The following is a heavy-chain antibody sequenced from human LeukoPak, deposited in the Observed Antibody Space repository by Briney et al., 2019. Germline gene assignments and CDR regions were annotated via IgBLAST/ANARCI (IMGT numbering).Heavy chain of an antibody. CDR3: AILAAAGTSVLGPSIYYYYYGMDV. CDR2: FDPEDGET. CDR1: GYTLTELS. D-gene: IGHD6-13*01. Sequence: ASVKVSCKVSGYTLTELSMHWVRQAPGKGLEWMGSFDPEDGETIYAQKFQGRVTMTEDTSADTAYMELSSLRSEDTAVYYCAILAAAGTSVLGPSIYYYYYGMDVWGQGTTVTVSS. V-gene: IGHV1-24*01. J-gene: IGHJ6*02.